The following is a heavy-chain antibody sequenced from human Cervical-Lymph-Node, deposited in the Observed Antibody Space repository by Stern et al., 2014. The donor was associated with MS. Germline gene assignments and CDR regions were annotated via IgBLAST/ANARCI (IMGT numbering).Heavy chain of an antibody. Sequence: VQLVESGGGVVQPGRSLRLSCAASGFSFSNYAVHWVRQAPGKGLEWVAVASYDGNKYSADSVKGRFTVSRDNSKNALYLQMNRLRTEDTAVYYCARDRGIDDAFDLWGQGTMVTVSA. J-gene: IGHJ3*01. D-gene: IGHD3-10*01. CDR3: ARDRGIDDAFDL. V-gene: IGHV3-30*01. CDR2: ASYDGNK. CDR1: GFSFSNYA.